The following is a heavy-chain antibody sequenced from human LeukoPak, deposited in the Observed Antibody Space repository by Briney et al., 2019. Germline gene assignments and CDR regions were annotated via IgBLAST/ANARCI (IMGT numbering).Heavy chain of an antibody. CDR1: GFTFSSYG. V-gene: IGHV3-30*02. CDR3: ARHSPHYGDAVDY. CDR2: IRYDGSNK. Sequence: GGSLRLSCAASGFTFSSYGMHWVRQAPGKGLEWVAFIRYDGSNKYYADSVKGRFAISRDNSRNTLYLQMNSLRAEDTAVYYCARHSPHYGDAVDYWGQGTLVTVSS. D-gene: IGHD4-17*01. J-gene: IGHJ4*02.